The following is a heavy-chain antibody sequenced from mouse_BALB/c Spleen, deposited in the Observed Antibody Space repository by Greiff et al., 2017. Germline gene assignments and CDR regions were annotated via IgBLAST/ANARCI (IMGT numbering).Heavy chain of an antibody. CDR2: IDPANGNT. Sequence: VQLQQSGAELVKPGASVKLSCTASGFNIKDTYMHWVKQRPEQGLEWIGRIDPANGNTKYDPKFQGKATITADTSSNTAYLQLSSLTSEDTAVYYCALYYYGGSYDWYFDAWGAGTTVTVSS. D-gene: IGHD1-1*01. V-gene: IGHV14-3*02. CDR3: ALYYYGGSYDWYFDA. CDR1: GFNIKDTY. J-gene: IGHJ1*01.